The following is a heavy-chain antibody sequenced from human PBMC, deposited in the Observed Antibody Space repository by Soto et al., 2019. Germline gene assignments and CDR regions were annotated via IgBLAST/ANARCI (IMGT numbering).Heavy chain of an antibody. Sequence: QVQLVQSGAEVKKPGASVKVSCKASGYTFTSYAMHWVRQAPGQRLEWMGWINAGNGNTKYSQNFQDRETFTGATSASIAYMELISLRSEDKAVYYCAIVSGYYYWDYWGQGTLVTVSS. CDR3: AIVSGYYYWDY. CDR2: INAGNGNT. J-gene: IGHJ4*02. D-gene: IGHD3-22*01. V-gene: IGHV1-3*01. CDR1: GYTFTSYA.